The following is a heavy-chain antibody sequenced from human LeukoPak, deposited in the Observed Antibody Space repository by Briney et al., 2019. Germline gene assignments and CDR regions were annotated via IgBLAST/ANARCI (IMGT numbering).Heavy chain of an antibody. CDR2: IIPIFGTA. CDR3: ASPSYDSSGYYNY. D-gene: IGHD3-22*01. CDR1: GGTFSSYA. V-gene: IGHV1-69*05. Sequence: ASVKVSCKASGGTFSSYAISWVRQAPGQGLEWMGGIIPIFGTANYAQKIQGRVTITTDESTSTAYMELSSLRSEDTAVYYCASPSYDSSGYYNYWGQGTLVTVSS. J-gene: IGHJ4*02.